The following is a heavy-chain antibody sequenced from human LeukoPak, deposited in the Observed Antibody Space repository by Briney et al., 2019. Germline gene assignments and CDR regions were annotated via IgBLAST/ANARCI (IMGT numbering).Heavy chain of an antibody. Sequence: ASVKVSCKASGGTFSSYAISWVRQAPGQGLEWMGGIIPIFGTANYAQKFQGRVTITTDESTSTAYMELSSLRSEDTAVYYFAREVGATGNAFDIWGQGTMVTVSS. J-gene: IGHJ3*02. D-gene: IGHD1-26*01. CDR1: GGTFSSYA. V-gene: IGHV1-69*05. CDR3: AREVGATGNAFDI. CDR2: IIPIFGTA.